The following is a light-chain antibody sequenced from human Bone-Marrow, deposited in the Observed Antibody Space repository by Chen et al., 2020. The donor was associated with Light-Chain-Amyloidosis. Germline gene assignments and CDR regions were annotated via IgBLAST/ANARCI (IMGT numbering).Light chain of an antibody. J-gene: IGLJ2*01. Sequence: SYELTQPPSVSVSSGQTAWITCSVDDLPTKYAYWYQQKPGQARVLVIHRDTERPSGISERFSGSSSGTTATLTISGVQAEDEADYHCQSADSSGTYEVIFGGGTKLTVL. V-gene: IGLV3-25*03. CDR1: DLPTKY. CDR3: QSADSSGTYEVI. CDR2: RDT.